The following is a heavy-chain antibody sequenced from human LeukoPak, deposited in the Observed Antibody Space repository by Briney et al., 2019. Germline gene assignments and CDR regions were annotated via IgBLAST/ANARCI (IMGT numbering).Heavy chain of an antibody. Sequence: PGGSLRLSCAASGFTFSNYWMSWVRQAPGKGLEWVANIKQDGSEKYYVDSVKGRFTISRDNAKNSLYLQMNSLRAEDTAVYYCARDGYCTSTSCYGGCYYYGMDVWGQGTTVTVSS. CDR2: IKQDGSEK. CDR1: GFTFSNYW. D-gene: IGHD2-2*03. V-gene: IGHV3-7*01. J-gene: IGHJ6*02. CDR3: ARDGYCTSTSCYGGCYYYGMDV.